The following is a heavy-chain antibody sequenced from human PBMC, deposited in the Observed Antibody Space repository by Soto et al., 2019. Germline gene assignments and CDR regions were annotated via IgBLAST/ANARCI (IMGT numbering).Heavy chain of an antibody. J-gene: IGHJ6*02. CDR1: GFTFSSYA. Sequence: QVQLVESGGGVVQPGRSLRLSCAASGFTFSSYAMHWVSQAPGKRLEWVAVISYDGSNKYYADSVKGRFTISRDNSKNTLYLQMNSLRAEDTAVYYCARSYNYGDYDEDYYYYYGMDVWGQGTTVTVSS. D-gene: IGHD4-17*01. CDR2: ISYDGSNK. CDR3: ARSYNYGDYDEDYYYYYGMDV. V-gene: IGHV3-30-3*01.